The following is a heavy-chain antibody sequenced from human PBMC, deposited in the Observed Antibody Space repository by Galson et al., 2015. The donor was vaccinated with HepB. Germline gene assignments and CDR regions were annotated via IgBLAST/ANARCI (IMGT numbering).Heavy chain of an antibody. CDR3: ARSEDIVVVPAAIGNYYYGMDV. Sequence: SVKVSCKASGYTFTSYGISWVRQAPGQGLEWIGWISAYNGNTNYAQKLQGRVTMTTDTSTSTAYMELRSLRSDDTAVYYCARSEDIVVVPAAIGNYYYGMDVWGQGTTVTVSS. CDR1: GYTFTSYG. J-gene: IGHJ6*02. D-gene: IGHD2-2*02. CDR2: ISAYNGNT. V-gene: IGHV1-18*01.